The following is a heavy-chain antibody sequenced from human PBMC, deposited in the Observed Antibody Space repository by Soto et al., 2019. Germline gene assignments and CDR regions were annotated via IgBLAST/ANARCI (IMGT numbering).Heavy chain of an antibody. CDR2: IRTKGNNYAT. V-gene: IGHV3-73*02. CDR1: GFTFSGSD. J-gene: IGHJ5*01. CDR3: TRFPDS. Sequence: EVQLVESGGGLVQPGGSLKLSCAASGFTFSGSDMFWVRQASGKGPEYIGRIRTKGNNYATIYAASVKGRFTISRDDSKNIAHPQMYSLKSESTAIFYCTRFPDSLGRGTLVTVSS.